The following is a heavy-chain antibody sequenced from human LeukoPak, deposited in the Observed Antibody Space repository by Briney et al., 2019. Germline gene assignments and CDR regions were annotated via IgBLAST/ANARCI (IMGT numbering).Heavy chain of an antibody. CDR2: IYHSGST. CDR1: GYSISSGYY. D-gene: IGHD2-15*01. V-gene: IGHV4-38-2*02. J-gene: IGHJ4*02. CDR3: AIDRRGGSWYYDY. Sequence: PSETLSLTCAVSGYSISSGYYWGWIRQPPGKGLEWIGSIYHSGSTYYNPSLKSRVTISVDTSKNQFSLKLSSVTAADTAVYYCAIDRRGGSWYYDYWGQGTLVTVSS.